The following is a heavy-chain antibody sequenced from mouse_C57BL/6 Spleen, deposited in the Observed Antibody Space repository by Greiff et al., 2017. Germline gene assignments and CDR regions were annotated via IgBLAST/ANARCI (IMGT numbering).Heavy chain of an antibody. Sequence: EVQLVESGGGLVKPGGSLKLSCAASGFTFSDYGMHWVRQAPEKGLEWVAYISSGSSTIYYADTVKGRFTLSRDNAKNTLFLQMTSLRAEDTAMYYCARPYYGNYEGFAYWGQGTLVTVSA. CDR1: GFTFSDYG. CDR3: ARPYYGNYEGFAY. J-gene: IGHJ3*01. CDR2: ISSGSSTI. D-gene: IGHD2-10*01. V-gene: IGHV5-17*01.